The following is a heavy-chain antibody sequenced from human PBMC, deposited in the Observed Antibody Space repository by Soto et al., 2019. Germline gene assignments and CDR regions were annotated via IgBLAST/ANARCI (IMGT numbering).Heavy chain of an antibody. CDR1: GFTVSSTNY. Sequence: GGSLRLSCVVSGFTVSSTNYMSWVRQAPGKGLEWVSGISGSGGSTYYADSVKGRFTISRDNFKNMLYLQMKSLRADDTAVYYCAKVYYGDPMGYGLDPWGQGTLVTVSS. D-gene: IGHD4-17*01. CDR2: ISGSGGST. CDR3: AKVYYGDPMGYGLDP. J-gene: IGHJ5*02. V-gene: IGHV3-23*01.